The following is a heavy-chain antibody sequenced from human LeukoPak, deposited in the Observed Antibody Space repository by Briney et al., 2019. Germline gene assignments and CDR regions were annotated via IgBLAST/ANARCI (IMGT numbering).Heavy chain of an antibody. CDR3: EVGATGVLGDDPGPPNAAFDI. V-gene: IGHV3-30*02. Sequence: PGGSLRLSCAASGFTFSSYGMHWVRQAPGKGLEWVAFIRYDGSNKYYADSVKGRFTISRDNSKNTLYLQMNSLRAEDTAVYYCEVGATGVLGDDPGPPNAAFDIWGQGTMVTVSS. J-gene: IGHJ3*02. CDR1: GFTFSSYG. CDR2: IRYDGSNK. D-gene: IGHD1-26*01.